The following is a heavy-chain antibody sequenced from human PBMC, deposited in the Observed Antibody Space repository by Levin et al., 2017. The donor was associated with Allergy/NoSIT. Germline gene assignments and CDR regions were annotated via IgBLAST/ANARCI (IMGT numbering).Heavy chain of an antibody. CDR1: GGTFSSYT. D-gene: IGHD5-18*01. CDR3: ARGGDTAMVFSMGYYYYMDV. CDR2: IIPILGIA. Sequence: KISCKASGGTFSSYTISWVRQAPGQGLEWMGRIIPILGIANYAQKFQGRVTITADKSTSTAYMELSSLRSEDTAVYYCARGGDTAMVFSMGYYYYMDVWGKGTTVTVSS. V-gene: IGHV1-69*02. J-gene: IGHJ6*03.